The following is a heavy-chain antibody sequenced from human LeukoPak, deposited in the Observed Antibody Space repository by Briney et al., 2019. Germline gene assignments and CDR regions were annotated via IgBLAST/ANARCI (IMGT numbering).Heavy chain of an antibody. J-gene: IGHJ4*02. CDR3: ARDEPNYYDSSGYPDQYDY. V-gene: IGHV1-69*05. CDR2: IIPIFGTA. Sequence: ASVKVSCKASGGTFSSYAISWVRQAPGQGLEWMGRIIPIFGTANYAQKFQGRVTITTDESTSTAYMELRSLRSEDTAVYYCARDEPNYYDSSGYPDQYDYWGQGTLVTVSS. CDR1: GGTFSSYA. D-gene: IGHD3-22*01.